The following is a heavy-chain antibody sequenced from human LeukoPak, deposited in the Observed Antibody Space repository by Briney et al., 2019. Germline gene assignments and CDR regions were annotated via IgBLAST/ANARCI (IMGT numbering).Heavy chain of an antibody. Sequence: PGGSLRLSCAASGFTFSSYGMHWVRQAPGKGLEWVAVIWYGGSNKYYADSVKGRFTISRDNSKNTLYLQMNSLRAEDTAVYYCARDASIPTTGKKHYYMDVWGKGTTVTVSS. CDR3: ARDASIPTTGKKHYYMDV. CDR1: GFTFSSYG. D-gene: IGHD2-21*01. CDR2: IWYGGSNK. J-gene: IGHJ6*03. V-gene: IGHV3-33*08.